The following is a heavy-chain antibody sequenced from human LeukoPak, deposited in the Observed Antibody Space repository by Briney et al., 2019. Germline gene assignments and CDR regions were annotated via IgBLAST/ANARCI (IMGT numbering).Heavy chain of an antibody. J-gene: IGHJ3*02. D-gene: IGHD2-2*01. CDR1: GYTFTSYA. V-gene: IGHV1-3*01. CDR2: INAGNGNT. Sequence: ASVKVSCKASGYTFTSYAMHWVRQAPGQRLEWMGWINAGNGNTKYSQKFQGRVTITGDTSASTAYMELSSLRSEDTAVYYCARCWGYCSSTSCYAGSDAFDIWGQGTMVTASS. CDR3: ARCWGYCSSTSCYAGSDAFDI.